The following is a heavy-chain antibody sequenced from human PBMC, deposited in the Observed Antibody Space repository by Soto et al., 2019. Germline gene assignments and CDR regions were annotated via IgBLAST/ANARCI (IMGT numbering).Heavy chain of an antibody. V-gene: IGHV2-5*02. CDR3: AHRGYYYDSRVWYFDL. CDR1: GFSLSTSGVG. Sequence: QITLKESGPTLVKPTQTLTLTCTFSGFSLSTSGVGVGWIRQPPGKALEWLALIYWDDDKRYSPSLKSRLTITKDTSKNQVVLTMTNMDPVDTATYYCAHRGYYYDSRVWYFDLWGRGTLVTVSS. J-gene: IGHJ2*01. CDR2: IYWDDDK. D-gene: IGHD3-22*01.